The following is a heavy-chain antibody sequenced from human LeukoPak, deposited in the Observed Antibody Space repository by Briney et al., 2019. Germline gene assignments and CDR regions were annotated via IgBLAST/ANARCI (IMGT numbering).Heavy chain of an antibody. Sequence: GESLKISCTASGYSFTSYWHSWVRQMHGKGLEWMVRASPSDSETYYSPAFRGHVTMSVDKSISIAYLHWSSLRASDTAIYYCARVVCSGDTCYPRNWFDPWGQGTLVTVSS. CDR1: GYSFTSYW. D-gene: IGHD2-15*01. V-gene: IGHV5-10-1*01. CDR2: ASPSDSET. CDR3: ARVVCSGDTCYPRNWFDP. J-gene: IGHJ5*02.